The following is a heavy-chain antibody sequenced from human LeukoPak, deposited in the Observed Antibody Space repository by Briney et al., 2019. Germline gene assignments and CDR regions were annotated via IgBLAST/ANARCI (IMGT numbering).Heavy chain of an antibody. CDR3: ARVEYSGWNLEY. V-gene: IGHV3-7*01. CDR1: GFTFRSYW. Sequence: GGSLRLSCAASGFTFRSYWRSWVRQAPGKGLEWVANINQGGSVQYYMDSVKGRFTISRDDAKNSLYVQMNSLRDGDTAGYYCARVEYSGWNLEYWGQGTLVTVSS. J-gene: IGHJ4*02. D-gene: IGHD5-12*01. CDR2: INQGGSVQ.